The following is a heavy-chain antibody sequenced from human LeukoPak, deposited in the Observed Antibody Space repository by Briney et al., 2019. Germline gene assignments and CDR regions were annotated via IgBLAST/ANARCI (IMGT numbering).Heavy chain of an antibody. V-gene: IGHV4-39*02. J-gene: IGHJ5*02. CDR1: GGSISSGDYY. D-gene: IGHD6-13*01. CDR2: IYYSGST. Sequence: SETLSLTCTVSGGSISSGDYYWSWIRQPPGKGLEWIGSIYYSGSTYYNPSLKSRVTISVDTSKNQFSLKLTSVAAADTAVYYCARERGPYSSNRYYHWGQGTLVTVSS. CDR3: ARERGPYSSNRYYH.